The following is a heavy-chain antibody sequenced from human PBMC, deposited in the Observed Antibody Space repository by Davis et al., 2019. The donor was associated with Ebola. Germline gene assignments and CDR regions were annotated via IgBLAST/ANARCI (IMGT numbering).Heavy chain of an antibody. V-gene: IGHV4-59*01. CDR2: IYYSGST. CDR1: GDSISDYY. CDR3: ARDWGDCSGGSCYSGDYGMDV. D-gene: IGHD2-15*01. J-gene: IGHJ6*02. Sequence: PSETLSLTCTVSGDSISDYYWSWIRQPPRKGLEWIGYIYYSGSTNYNPSLKSRVTISVDTSKNQFSLKLSSVTAADTAVYYCARDWGDCSGGSCYSGDYGMDVWGQGTTVTVSS.